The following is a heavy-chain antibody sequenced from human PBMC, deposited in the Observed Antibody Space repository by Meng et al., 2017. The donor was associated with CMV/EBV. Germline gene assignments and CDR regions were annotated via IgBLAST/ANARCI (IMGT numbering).Heavy chain of an antibody. J-gene: IGHJ5*02. CDR2: INPNSGGT. CDR1: GYTFTGYY. V-gene: IGHV1-2*02. D-gene: IGHD2-2*01. Sequence: ASLMVSCKASGYTFTGYYMHGVRQAPGQGLEWMGWINPNSGGTNYAQKFQGRVTMTRDTSISTAYMELSRLRSDDTAVYYCARDREVVPAGGWFDPWGQGTLVTVSS. CDR3: ARDREVVPAGGWFDP.